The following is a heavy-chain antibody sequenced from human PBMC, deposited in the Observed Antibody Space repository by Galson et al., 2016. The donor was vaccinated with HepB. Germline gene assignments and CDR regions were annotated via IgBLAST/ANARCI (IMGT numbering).Heavy chain of an antibody. J-gene: IGHJ4*02. Sequence: SLRLSCAASGFTFRNYALSWVRRAPGKGLEWVSHIDGPTPNTHYADSVRGRFSIYRDNSRDTLYLQMGSLTAEDSAIYYCTTWLSHHFDYWGQGTRVTVSS. CDR1: GFTFRNYA. D-gene: IGHD6-19*01. CDR2: IDGPTPNT. CDR3: TTWLSHHFDY. V-gene: IGHV3-23*01.